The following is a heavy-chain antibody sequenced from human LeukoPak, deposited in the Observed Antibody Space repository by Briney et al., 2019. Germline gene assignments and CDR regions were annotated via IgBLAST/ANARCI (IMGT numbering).Heavy chain of an antibody. D-gene: IGHD3-10*01. J-gene: IGHJ6*02. Sequence: SETLSLTCTVSGGSVSSGSYYWSWIRQPPGRGLEWIGYIYYSGSTNYNPSLKSRVTISVDTSKNQFSLKLSSVTAADTAVYYCARVGGSNYYYYGMDVWGQGTTVTVSS. V-gene: IGHV4-61*01. CDR2: IYYSGST. CDR3: ARVGGSNYYYYGMDV. CDR1: GGSVSSGSYY.